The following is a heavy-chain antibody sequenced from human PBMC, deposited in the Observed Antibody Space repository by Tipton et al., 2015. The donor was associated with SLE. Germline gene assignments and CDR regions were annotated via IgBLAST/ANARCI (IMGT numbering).Heavy chain of an antibody. D-gene: IGHD2-21*01. CDR1: GGSISSGSYY. Sequence: TLSLTCTVSGGSISSGSYYWSWIRQPAGKGLEWIGRIYTSGSTNYNPSLKSRVTISVDTSKNQFSLKLSSVTAADTAVYYCARGKISWAIFVVRNYFDSWGQGTLVTVSS. CDR2: IYTSGST. CDR3: ARGKISWAIFVVRNYFDS. V-gene: IGHV4-61*02. J-gene: IGHJ4*02.